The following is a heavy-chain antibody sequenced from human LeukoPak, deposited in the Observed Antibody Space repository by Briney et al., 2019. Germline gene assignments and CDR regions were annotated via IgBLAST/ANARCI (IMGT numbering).Heavy chain of an antibody. V-gene: IGHV5-51*01. D-gene: IGHD6-13*01. CDR2: IHPGDSDT. J-gene: IGHJ4*02. CDR3: ASQYSSSWGGLNY. Sequence: GESLKISCKGSGYSFTSYWIGWVRQMPGKGLEWMGIIHPGDSDTRYSPSFQGQVTISADKSISTAYLQWSSLKASDTAMYYCASQYSSSWGGLNYWGQGTLVTVSS. CDR1: GYSFTSYW.